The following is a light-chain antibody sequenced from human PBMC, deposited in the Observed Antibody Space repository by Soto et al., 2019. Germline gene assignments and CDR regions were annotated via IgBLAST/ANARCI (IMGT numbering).Light chain of an antibody. CDR1: SSDVGGYKY. CDR3: SSFTTSSTYV. V-gene: IGLV2-14*01. CDR2: EGN. Sequence: QSALTQPASVSGSPGQSITISCTGTSSDVGGYKYVSWYQQHPGKAPILMIYEGNNRPSGVSNRFSGSKSGNTASLTISGLQAEDEADYYCSSFTTSSTYVFGTGTKVTVL. J-gene: IGLJ1*01.